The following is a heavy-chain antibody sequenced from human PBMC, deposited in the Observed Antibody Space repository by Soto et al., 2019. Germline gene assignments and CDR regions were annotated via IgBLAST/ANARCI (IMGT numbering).Heavy chain of an antibody. CDR3: ARSPLSATIVSDF. CDR2: IYYSGST. V-gene: IGHV4-39*01. Sequence: SEALSLTCSVSGVSISSTGYYWAWIRQPPGKGLEWIGSIYYSGSTYDNTSLKSRVTISVDTPKNQFSLKLNSVTASDTAVYYCARSPLSATIVSDFWGHGTLVTVSS. J-gene: IGHJ4*01. CDR1: GVSISSTGYY. D-gene: IGHD3-16*02.